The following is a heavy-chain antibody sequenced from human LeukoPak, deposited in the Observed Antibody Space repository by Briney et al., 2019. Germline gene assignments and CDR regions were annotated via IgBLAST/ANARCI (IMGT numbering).Heavy chain of an antibody. Sequence: ASVKVSCKLSGYTLTELSMHWVRQAPGKGLEWMGGFDPEDGETIYAQKFQGRVTMTEDTSTDTAYMELSSLRSEDTAVYYCALGPLLWFGFDPWGQGTLVTVSS. CDR1: GYTLTELS. CDR2: FDPEDGET. CDR3: ALGPLLWFGFDP. V-gene: IGHV1-24*01. D-gene: IGHD3-10*01. J-gene: IGHJ5*02.